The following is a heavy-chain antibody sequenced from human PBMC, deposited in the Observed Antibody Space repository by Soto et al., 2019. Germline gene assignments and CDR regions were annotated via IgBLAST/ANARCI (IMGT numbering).Heavy chain of an antibody. Sequence: SETLSLTCAVFGGSFSGYYWSWIRQSPGKGLEWIGEINHSGSTNYNPSLKSRVTISVDTSKNQFSLKLGSVTAADTAVYYCASQHYYDSSGYYVVYWGQGNLVTVSS. CDR2: INHSGST. J-gene: IGHJ4*02. D-gene: IGHD3-22*01. V-gene: IGHV4-34*01. CDR3: ASQHYYDSSGYYVVY. CDR1: GGSFSGYY.